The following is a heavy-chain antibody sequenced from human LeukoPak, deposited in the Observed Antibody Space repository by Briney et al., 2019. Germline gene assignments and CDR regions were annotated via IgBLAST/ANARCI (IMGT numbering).Heavy chain of an antibody. J-gene: IGHJ5*02. CDR3: ARPYYYDSRIDP. CDR2: MYYSGST. D-gene: IGHD3-22*01. V-gene: IGHV4-30-4*01. Sequence: SQTLSLTCTVSGGSISSGDYYWSWIRQPPGKGLEWIAYMYYSGSTYCNPSLKSRVTMSADTSKNQLSLKLSSVTAADTAVYYCARPYYYDSRIDPWGQGILVTVSS. CDR1: GGSISSGDYY.